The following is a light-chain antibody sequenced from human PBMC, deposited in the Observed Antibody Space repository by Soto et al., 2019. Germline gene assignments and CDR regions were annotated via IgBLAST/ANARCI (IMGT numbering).Light chain of an antibody. J-gene: IGLJ2*01. CDR3: SSYTTTNSWT. CDR2: EVS. Sequence: SALTQPASVSGSPGQSIVISCTGTGGDFGSSTYVSWYQQHSDKAPKVVIYEVSKRPSGVSNRFSGARSGSTASLTISGLQAEDEATYFCSSYTTTNSWTFGGGTKLTVL. CDR1: GGDFGSSTY. V-gene: IGLV2-14*01.